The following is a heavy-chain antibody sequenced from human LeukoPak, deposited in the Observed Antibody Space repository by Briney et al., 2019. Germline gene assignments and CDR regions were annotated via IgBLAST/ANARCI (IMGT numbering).Heavy chain of an antibody. V-gene: IGHV3-30*02. D-gene: IGHD5-18*01. CDR1: GFTFSGCG. CDR2: IWYDGRDK. CDR3: AKDPYSYGSYFDY. J-gene: IGHJ4*02. Sequence: PGGSLRLSCAASGFTFSGCGVHWVRQAPGKGLEWVAFIWYDGRDKYYVDSVKGRFTISRDNSKNTLYLQTNSLRAEDTAMYYCAKDPYSYGSYFDYWGQGTLVTVSS.